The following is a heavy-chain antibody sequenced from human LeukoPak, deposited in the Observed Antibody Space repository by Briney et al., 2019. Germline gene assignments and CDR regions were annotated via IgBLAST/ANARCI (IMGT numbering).Heavy chain of an antibody. CDR1: GFPFSSYA. J-gene: IGHJ4*02. V-gene: IGHV3-64D*09. D-gene: IGHD6-19*01. CDR2: ISDSGGST. CDR3: VKNGVYTSGWYGGYFDS. Sequence: GGSLRLSCSASGFPFSSYAMHWVRQAPGKGLEYVSAISDSGGSTYYADSVKGRFTISRDNSKNTLYLQMSSLRSDDTAVYYCVKNGVYTSGWYGGYFDSWGQGTLVTVSS.